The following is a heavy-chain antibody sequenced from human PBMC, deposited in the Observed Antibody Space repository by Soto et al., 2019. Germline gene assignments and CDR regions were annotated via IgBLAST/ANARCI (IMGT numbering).Heavy chain of an antibody. CDR1: GGSFTYT. Sequence: GTSVKVYCKASGGSFTYTLSWVRQALGQGLEWMGGVIPIFGTTNYAQKFQGRVTITADESTKTAYMELSTLRSEDTAVYYCARLHSHGTYGMDVWGQGTTVTVSS. D-gene: IGHD5-18*01. V-gene: IGHV1-69*13. J-gene: IGHJ6*02. CDR2: VIPIFGTT. CDR3: ARLHSHGTYGMDV.